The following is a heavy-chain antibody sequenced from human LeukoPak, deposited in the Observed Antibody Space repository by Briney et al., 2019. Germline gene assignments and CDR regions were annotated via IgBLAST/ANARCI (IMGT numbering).Heavy chain of an antibody. Sequence: SETLSLTCAVYGGSFSGYYWSWIRQPPGKGLEWIGEINHSGSTNYNPSLKSRVTISVDTSKNQSSLKLSSVTAADTAVYYCARAYDFWSGYPPHYFDYWGQGTLVTVSS. V-gene: IGHV4-34*01. J-gene: IGHJ4*02. CDR2: INHSGST. CDR3: ARAYDFWSGYPPHYFDY. CDR1: GGSFSGYY. D-gene: IGHD3-3*01.